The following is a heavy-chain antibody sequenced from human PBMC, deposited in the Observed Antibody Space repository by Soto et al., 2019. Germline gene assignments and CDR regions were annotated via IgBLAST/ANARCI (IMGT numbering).Heavy chain of an antibody. CDR2: IRSKANSYAT. CDR1: GFTFSGSA. D-gene: IGHD5-12*01. CDR3: TSTGYSGYDYLYHYYGMDV. Sequence: PGGSLRLSCAASGFTFSGSAMHWVRQASGKGLEWVGRIRSKANSYATAYAASVKGRFTISRDDSKNTAYLQMNSLKTEDTAVYYCTSTGYSGYDYLYHYYGMDVWGQGTTVTVSS. J-gene: IGHJ6*02. V-gene: IGHV3-73*01.